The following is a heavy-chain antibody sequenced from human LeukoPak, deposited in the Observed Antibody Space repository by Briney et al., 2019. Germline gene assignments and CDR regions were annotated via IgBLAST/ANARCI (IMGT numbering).Heavy chain of an antibody. Sequence: SVKVSCKASGGTFSSYAISWVRQAPGQGLEWMGGIIPIFGTANYAQKFQGRVTITADESTSTAYMELSSLRSDDTAVYYCAREVFDYYGSSGYWAFGYWGQGTLVTVSS. J-gene: IGHJ4*02. D-gene: IGHD3-22*01. V-gene: IGHV1-69*13. CDR3: AREVFDYYGSSGYWAFGY. CDR1: GGTFSSYA. CDR2: IIPIFGTA.